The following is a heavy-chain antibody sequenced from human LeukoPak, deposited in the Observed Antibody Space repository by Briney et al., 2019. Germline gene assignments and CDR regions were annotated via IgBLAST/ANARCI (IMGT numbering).Heavy chain of an antibody. J-gene: IGHJ4*02. CDR2: INHSGST. Sequence: SETLSLTCAVYGGSFSGYYWSWIRQPPGKGLEWIGEINHSGSTNYNPSLKSRVTISVDTSKNQFSLKLSSVTAAATAVYYCARGRSSGQWGQGTLVTVSS. CDR3: ARGRSSGQ. CDR1: GGSFSGYY. D-gene: IGHD7-27*01. V-gene: IGHV4-34*01.